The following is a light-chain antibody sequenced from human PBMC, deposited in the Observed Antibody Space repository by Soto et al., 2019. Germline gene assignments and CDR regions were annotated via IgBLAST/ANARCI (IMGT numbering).Light chain of an antibody. CDR1: SSDIGNYNF. J-gene: IGLJ1*01. Sequence: QSVLTQPASLSGSPGQSITISCTGTSSDIGNYNFVSWYQQHPGKAPKLMIYEVSSRPSGVSNRFSGSKSGNTASLTISGLQAEDEADYYCSSYTITTALVFGTGTKVTVL. CDR2: EVS. V-gene: IGLV2-14*03. CDR3: SSYTITTALV.